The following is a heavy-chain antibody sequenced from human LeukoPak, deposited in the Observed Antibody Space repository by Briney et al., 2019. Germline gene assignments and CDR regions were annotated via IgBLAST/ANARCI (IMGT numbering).Heavy chain of an antibody. D-gene: IGHD6-19*01. J-gene: IGHJ4*02. CDR3: ARIRAGPKNAYFDY. CDR2: IDWDDDK. Sequence: SGPTLVKPTQTLTLTCTFSGFSLSTSGMCVSWIRQPPGKALEWLARIDWDDDKYYSTSLKTRLTISKDTSKNQVVLTMTNMDPVDTATYYCARIRAGPKNAYFDYWGQGTLVTVSS. CDR1: GFSLSTSGMC. V-gene: IGHV2-70*11.